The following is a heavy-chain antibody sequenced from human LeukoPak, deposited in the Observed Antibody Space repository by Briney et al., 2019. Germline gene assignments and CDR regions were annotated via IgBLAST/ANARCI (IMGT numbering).Heavy chain of an antibody. D-gene: IGHD3-10*01. J-gene: IGHJ5*02. CDR1: GYAFIRYH. CDR3: ARGPLWFGEVP. Sequence: ASVKVSCKASGYAFIRYHIHWVRQAPGQGLEWMGWISAYNGNTNYAQKLQGRVTMTTDTSTSTAYMELRSLRSDDTAVYYCARGPLWFGEVPWGQGTLVTVSS. V-gene: IGHV1-18*01. CDR2: ISAYNGNT.